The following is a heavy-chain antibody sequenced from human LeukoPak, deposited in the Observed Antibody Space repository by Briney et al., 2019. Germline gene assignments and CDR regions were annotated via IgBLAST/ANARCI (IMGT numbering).Heavy chain of an antibody. CDR3: ARPAVDTAMVSRFDY. CDR1: GFTFSSYD. CDR2: ISGSGGTT. Sequence: GGSLRLSCAASGFTFSSYDMNWVRQAPGKGLEWVSEISGSGGTTYYADSVKGRFTISRDNAKNSLYLQMNSLRAEDTAVYYCARPAVDTAMVSRFDYWGQGTLVTVSS. J-gene: IGHJ4*02. V-gene: IGHV3-23*01. D-gene: IGHD5-18*01.